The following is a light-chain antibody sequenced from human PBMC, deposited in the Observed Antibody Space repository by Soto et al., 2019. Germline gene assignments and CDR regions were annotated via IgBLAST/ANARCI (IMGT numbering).Light chain of an antibody. CDR3: QQYSSYSLT. CDR2: DAS. Sequence: DSQMTQSPYTLSASVGDRVTISCRASQSVSACLAWYQQKPGKAPKLLISDASSLKSGVPSRFSGSGYGTEFTLTISSLQPEDFATYYCQQYSSYSLTFGGGTKVDIK. J-gene: IGKJ4*01. V-gene: IGKV1-5*01. CDR1: QSVSAC.